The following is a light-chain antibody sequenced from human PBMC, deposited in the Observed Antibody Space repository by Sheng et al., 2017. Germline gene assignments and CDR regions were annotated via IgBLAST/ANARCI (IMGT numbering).Light chain of an antibody. CDR3: QSYDSSLSGWV. CDR1: SSNIGAGYD. CDR2: GNS. V-gene: IGLV1-40*01. Sequence: QSVLTQPPSVSGAPGQRVTISCTGSSSNIGAGYDVHWYQQLPGTAPKLLIYGNSNRPSGVPDRFSGSKSGTSTSLAITGLQAEDEADYYCQSYDSSLSGWVFGGRTKLDR. J-gene: IGLJ3*02.